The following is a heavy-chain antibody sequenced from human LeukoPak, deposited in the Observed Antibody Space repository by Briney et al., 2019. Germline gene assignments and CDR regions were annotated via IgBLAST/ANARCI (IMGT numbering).Heavy chain of an antibody. J-gene: IGHJ4*02. CDR2: IIPIFGTA. CDR1: GGTFSSYA. Sequence: ASVKVSCKASGGTFSSYAISWVRQAPGQGLEWMGGIIPIFGTANYAQKFQGGVTITADESTSTAYMELSSLRSEDTAVYYCARDPVGATPETFDYWGQGTLVTVSS. V-gene: IGHV1-69*13. CDR3: ARDPVGATPETFDY. D-gene: IGHD1-26*01.